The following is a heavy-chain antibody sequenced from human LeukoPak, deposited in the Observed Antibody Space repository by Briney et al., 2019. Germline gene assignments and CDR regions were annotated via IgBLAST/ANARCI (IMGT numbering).Heavy chain of an antibody. CDR2: IYTSGST. CDR3: ARWYSSGWAFDY. CDR1: DGSISSYY. J-gene: IGHJ4*02. Sequence: SSETLSLTCTVSDGSISSYYWSWIRQPAGKGLEWIGRIYTSGSTNYNPSLKSRVTMSLDTSKNQFSLKLSSVTAADTAVYYCARWYSSGWAFDYWGQGTLVTVSS. V-gene: IGHV4-4*07. D-gene: IGHD6-19*01.